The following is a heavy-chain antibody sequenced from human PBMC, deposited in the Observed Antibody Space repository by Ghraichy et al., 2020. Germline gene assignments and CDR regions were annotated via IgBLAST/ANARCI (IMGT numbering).Heavy chain of an antibody. V-gene: IGHV4-34*01. Sequence: SETLSLTCAVYGGSFSGYYWSWIRQPPGKGLEWIGEINHSGSTNYNPSLKSRVTISVDTSKNQFSLKLSSVTAADTAVYYCARGHSRRPYSSSVGPIRGYYYMDVWGIGTTVTVSS. CDR3: ARGHSRRPYSSSVGPIRGYYYMDV. CDR1: GGSFSGYY. CDR2: INHSGST. J-gene: IGHJ6*03. D-gene: IGHD6-6*01.